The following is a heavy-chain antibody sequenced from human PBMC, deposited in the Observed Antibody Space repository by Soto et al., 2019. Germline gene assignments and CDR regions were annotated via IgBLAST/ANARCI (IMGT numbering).Heavy chain of an antibody. V-gene: IGHV1-24*01. Sequence: ASVKVSCKVSGYTLTELSMHWVRQAPGKGLEWMGGFDPEDGETIYAQKFQGRVTMTEDTSTDTAYMELSSLRSEDTAVYYCATDSGYCSSTSCYGRGDYYYMDVWGKGTTVTVSS. D-gene: IGHD2-2*03. CDR2: FDPEDGET. J-gene: IGHJ6*03. CDR3: ATDSGYCSSTSCYGRGDYYYMDV. CDR1: GYTLTELS.